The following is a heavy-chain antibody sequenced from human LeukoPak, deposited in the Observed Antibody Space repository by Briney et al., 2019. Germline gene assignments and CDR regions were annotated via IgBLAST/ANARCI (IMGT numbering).Heavy chain of an antibody. CDR3: ARVGVGAADAFDI. J-gene: IGHJ3*02. CDR2: INPNSGGT. D-gene: IGHD1-26*01. Sequence: ASVKVSCKASGYTFTGYYMHWVQQAPGQGLEWMGWINPNSGGTNYAQKFQGRVTMTRDTSISTAYMELSRLRSDDTAVYYCARVGVGAADAFDIWGQGTMVTVSS. CDR1: GYTFTGYY. V-gene: IGHV1-2*02.